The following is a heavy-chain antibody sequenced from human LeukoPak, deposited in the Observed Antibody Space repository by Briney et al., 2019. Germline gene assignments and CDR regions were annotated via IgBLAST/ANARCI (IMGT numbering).Heavy chain of an antibody. J-gene: IGHJ4*01. CDR2: ISAYNGNT. D-gene: IGHD3-22*01. CDR1: GYTFTSYG. V-gene: IGHV1-18*01. CDR3: ARDRYYDSSGYYSSF. Sequence: ASVTVSCKASGYTFTSYGISWVRQAPGQGLEWMGWISAYNGNTNYAQKLQGRVTMTTVTSTSTAYMELRSLRSDDTAVYYCARDRYYDSSGYYSSFWGHGTLVTVSS.